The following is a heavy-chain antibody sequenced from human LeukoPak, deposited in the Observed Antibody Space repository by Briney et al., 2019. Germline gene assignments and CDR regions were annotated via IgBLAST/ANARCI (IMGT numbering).Heavy chain of an antibody. J-gene: IGHJ5*02. CDR1: AFTFTSYA. Sequence: GGSLRLSCAASAFTFTSYAMSWVRQPPGKGLEWVSTISGSGGSTYYVDSVKGRFTISRDNSKNTLYLQMNSLRAEDTAVYYCAKVPRSSANNWFDPWSQGTLVTVSS. V-gene: IGHV3-23*01. D-gene: IGHD6-19*01. CDR2: ISGSGGST. CDR3: AKVPRSSANNWFDP.